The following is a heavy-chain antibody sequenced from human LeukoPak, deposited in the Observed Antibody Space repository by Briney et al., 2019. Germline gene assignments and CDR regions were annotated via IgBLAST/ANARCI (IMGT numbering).Heavy chain of an antibody. CDR2: IRSKAYGGTT. CDR1: GFTFGDYA. J-gene: IGHJ4*02. CDR3: TREGYCSSTSCYTFGY. D-gene: IGHD2-2*02. Sequence: PGGSLRLSCTASGFTFGDYAMSWVRQAPGKGLEWVGFIRSKAYGGTTEYAASVKGRFTISRHDSKSIAYLQMNSLKTEHTAVYYCTREGYCSSTSCYTFGYWGQGTLITVSS. V-gene: IGHV3-49*04.